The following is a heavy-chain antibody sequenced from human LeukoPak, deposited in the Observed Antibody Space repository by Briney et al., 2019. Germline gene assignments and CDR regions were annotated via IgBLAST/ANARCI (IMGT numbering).Heavy chain of an antibody. V-gene: IGHV4-59*11. CDR2: IYYSGST. CDR1: GGSISSHY. Sequence: SETLSLTCTVSGGSISSHYWSWIRQRPGKGLEWIGYIYYSGSTNYNPSLKSRVTISVDTSKNQFSLKLSSVTAADTAVYYCARSSSLSFYYFDYWGQGTLVTVSS. D-gene: IGHD6-6*01. J-gene: IGHJ4*02. CDR3: ARSSSLSFYYFDY.